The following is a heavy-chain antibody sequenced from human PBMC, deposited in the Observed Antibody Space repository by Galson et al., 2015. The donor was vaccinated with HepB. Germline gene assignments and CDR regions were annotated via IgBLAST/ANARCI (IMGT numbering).Heavy chain of an antibody. Sequence: SLRLSCAASGFIFDHYAMHWVRQGPGKGLEWVSGISWNSGSIGYADSVKGRFTISRDNAKNSLDLQMNSLGAEDTALYFCAKIITFMTDYYDSSGDYSHWGQGTLVTVSP. V-gene: IGHV3-9*01. CDR3: AKIITFMTDYYDSSGDYSH. CDR2: ISWNSGSI. CDR1: GFIFDHYA. J-gene: IGHJ4*02. D-gene: IGHD3-22*01.